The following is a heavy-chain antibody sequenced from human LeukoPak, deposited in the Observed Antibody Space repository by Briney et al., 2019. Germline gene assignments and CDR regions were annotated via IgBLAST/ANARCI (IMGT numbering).Heavy chain of an antibody. V-gene: IGHV3-21*01. CDR1: GFTFSSYS. Sequence: GGSLRLSCAASGFTFSSYSMNWVRQAPGKGREWVSSISSSSSYIYYADSVKGRFTISRDNAKNSLYLQMNSLRAEDTAVYYCARDRSGSYGYWGQGTLVTVPS. J-gene: IGHJ4*02. CDR2: ISSSSSYI. CDR3: ARDRSGSYGY. D-gene: IGHD1-26*01.